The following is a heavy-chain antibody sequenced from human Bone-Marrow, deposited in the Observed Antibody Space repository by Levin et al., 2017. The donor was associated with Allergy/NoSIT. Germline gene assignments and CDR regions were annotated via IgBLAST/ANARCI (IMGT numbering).Heavy chain of an antibody. V-gene: IGHV7-4-1*02. CDR1: GYIFSSQA. D-gene: IGHD3-3*01. CDR3: ARDRHYNPRFGIDI. CDR2: INTNTGNP. Sequence: ASVKVSCKATGYIFSSQAIHWVRLAPGQGLEWMGWINTNTGNPTYAQGHTGRFVFSLDSSDNTAHLQISGLQTEDTAVYYCARDRHYNPRFGIDIWGQGTMVTVSS. J-gene: IGHJ3*02.